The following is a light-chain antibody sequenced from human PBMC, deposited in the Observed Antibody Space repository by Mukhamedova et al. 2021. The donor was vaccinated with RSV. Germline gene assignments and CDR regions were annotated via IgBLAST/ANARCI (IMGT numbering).Light chain of an antibody. Sequence: TVRITCQGDSLRSYYASWYQQKPGQAPVLVIYGKNNRPSGIPDRFSGSSSGNTASLTITGAQAEDEADYYCNSRDSSGNHLVFGGG. CDR2: GKN. J-gene: IGLJ2*01. CDR1: SLRSYY. CDR3: NSRDSSGNHLV. V-gene: IGLV3-19*01.